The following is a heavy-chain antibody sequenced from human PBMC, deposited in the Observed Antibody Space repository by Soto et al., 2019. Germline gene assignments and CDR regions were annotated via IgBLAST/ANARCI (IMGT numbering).Heavy chain of an antibody. CDR2: ISGSGGST. V-gene: IGHV3-23*01. D-gene: IGHD3-10*01. CDR3: AKDGPPMVRELGCMDV. J-gene: IGHJ6*02. Sequence: GSLSLSCSASGFTFSSYAMSWVRQAPGKGLEWVSAISGSGGSTYYADSVKGRFTISRDNSKNTLYLQMNSLRAEDTAVYYCAKDGPPMVRELGCMDVWGQGTTVTVSS. CDR1: GFTFSSYA.